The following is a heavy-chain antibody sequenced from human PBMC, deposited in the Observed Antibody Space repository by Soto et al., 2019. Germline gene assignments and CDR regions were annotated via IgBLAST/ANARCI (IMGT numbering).Heavy chain of an antibody. CDR2: ISPIFGSA. D-gene: IGHD4-17*01. Sequence: SVKVSCKASGGTFSNYAITWVRQAPGQGLEWLGWISPIFGSANYAQKLQGRVTITTDESTTTAYMELRSLRSDDTAVYYCATTVIIPDLVDSWGQGTQVTVSS. V-gene: IGHV1-69*05. CDR1: GGTFSNYA. CDR3: ATTVIIPDLVDS. J-gene: IGHJ4*02.